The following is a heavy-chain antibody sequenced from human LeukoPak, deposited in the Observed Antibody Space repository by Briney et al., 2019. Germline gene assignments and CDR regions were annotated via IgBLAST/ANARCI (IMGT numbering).Heavy chain of an antibody. V-gene: IGHV3-53*01. Sequence: GGSLRLSCAASGFTFSSYWMSWVRQAPGKGLEWVSIIYYDGTTYYADSVKGRFTISRDNSKNTLFLQMNSLRAEDTAVYYCANTKQYAFDIWGQGTMVTVSS. D-gene: IGHD1/OR15-1a*01. CDR3: ANTKQYAFDI. CDR2: IYYDGTT. J-gene: IGHJ3*02. CDR1: GFTFSSYW.